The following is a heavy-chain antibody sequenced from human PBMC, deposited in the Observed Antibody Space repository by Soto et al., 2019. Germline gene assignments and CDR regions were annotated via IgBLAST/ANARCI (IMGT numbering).Heavy chain of an antibody. CDR1: GFTFSGSA. V-gene: IGHV3-73*01. D-gene: IGHD4-17*01. J-gene: IGHJ6*02. CDR2: IRSKANSYAT. CDR3: NRAGMRTSFGMDV. Sequence: GSLLLPCAASGFTFSGSAMHWVPQASGKGLEWVGRIRSKANSYATAYAASVKGRFTISRDDSKNTAYLQMNSLKTEETAVYYCNRAGMRTSFGMDVWGQGTTVTVS.